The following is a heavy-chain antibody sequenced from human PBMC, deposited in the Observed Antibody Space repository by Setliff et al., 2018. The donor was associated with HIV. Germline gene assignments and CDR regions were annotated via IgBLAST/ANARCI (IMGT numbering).Heavy chain of an antibody. Sequence: GGSLRLSCVASEFRFSNYWMAWVRQAPGKGLEWVGNINQDGSEENYVDSVKGRFTISRDNAKKSLYLQMNSLRGEDTAVYYCARKLRPGHGMDVWGQGTAVTVSS. V-gene: IGHV3-7*01. CDR3: ARKLRPGHGMDV. D-gene: IGHD3-10*01. J-gene: IGHJ6*02. CDR1: EFRFSNYW. CDR2: INQDGSEE.